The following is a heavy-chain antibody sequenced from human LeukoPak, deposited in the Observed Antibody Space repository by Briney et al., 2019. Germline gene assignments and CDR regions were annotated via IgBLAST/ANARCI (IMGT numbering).Heavy chain of an antibody. Sequence: GGSLKLSCAASGFTFSSYWMSWVRQAPGKGLEWVGNIKQDGSENYYVDSVKGRFTISRDNANNSLFLHMNSLRAEDTAVYYCARYRPGVLGGTRAFDFWGQGTMVTVSS. CDR1: GFTFSSYW. J-gene: IGHJ3*01. CDR3: ARYRPGVLGGTRAFDF. CDR2: IKQDGSEN. V-gene: IGHV3-7*01. D-gene: IGHD2-8*02.